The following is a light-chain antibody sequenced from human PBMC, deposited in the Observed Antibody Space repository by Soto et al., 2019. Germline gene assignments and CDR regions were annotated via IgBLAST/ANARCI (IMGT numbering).Light chain of an antibody. Sequence: EIVMTQSPATLSVSPRERATLSCRASQSVSSNLAWYQQKPGQAPRLLIYGASTRATGIPARFSGSGSGTEFTLTISSLQSEDFAVYYCHQYNNWPLTFGGGTKVEIK. CDR1: QSVSSN. V-gene: IGKV3D-15*01. J-gene: IGKJ4*01. CDR2: GAS. CDR3: HQYNNWPLT.